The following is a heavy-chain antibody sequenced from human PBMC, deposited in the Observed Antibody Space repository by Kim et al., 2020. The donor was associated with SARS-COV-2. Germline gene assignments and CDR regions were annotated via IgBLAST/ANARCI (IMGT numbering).Heavy chain of an antibody. D-gene: IGHD3-3*01. V-gene: IGHV4-4*02. Sequence: PSLKSRVTISVDKSKNQFSLKLSSVTAADTAVYYCARDFATSGYYTGLDYWGQGTLVTVSS. CDR3: ARDFATSGYYTGLDY. J-gene: IGHJ4*02.